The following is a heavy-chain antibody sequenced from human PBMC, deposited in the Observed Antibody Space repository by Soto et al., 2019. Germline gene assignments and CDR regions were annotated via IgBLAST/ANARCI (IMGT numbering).Heavy chain of an antibody. CDR2: INHSGST. Sequence: SETLSLTCAVYGGSFSCYYLSGIRQPTGKGLEWIGEINHSGSTNYNPSLKSRVTISVDTSKNQFSLKLSSVTAADTAVYYCARGRAAAGLLNWFDPWGQGTLVTVSS. CDR3: ARGRAAAGLLNWFDP. V-gene: IGHV4-34*01. CDR1: GGSFSCYY. D-gene: IGHD6-13*01. J-gene: IGHJ5*02.